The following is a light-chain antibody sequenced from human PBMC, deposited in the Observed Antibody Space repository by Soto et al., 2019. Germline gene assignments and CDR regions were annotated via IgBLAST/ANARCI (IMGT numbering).Light chain of an antibody. CDR2: RNN. CDR3: AAWDDSLSGLVV. V-gene: IGLV1-47*01. Sequence: QSVLTQPPSASGTPGQRVTISCSGSSSNIGSNYVYWYQQLPGTAPKLLIYRNNHRPSGVPDRFSGSKSGTSASLAISGLRSEDEADYYCAAWDDSLSGLVVFGGGTKVTVL. J-gene: IGLJ2*01. CDR1: SSNIGSNY.